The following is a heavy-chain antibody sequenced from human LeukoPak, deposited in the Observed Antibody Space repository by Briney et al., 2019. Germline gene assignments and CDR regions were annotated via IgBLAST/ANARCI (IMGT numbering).Heavy chain of an antibody. V-gene: IGHV3-23*01. Sequence: GGSLRLSCAASGFTFSSYAMSWVRQAPGKGLEWVSAISGSGGSTYYADSVKGRFTISRDNSKNTLYLQMNSLRAEDTAVYYCAKGGVYNWNDNAPHYYYYMDVWGKGTTVTVSS. D-gene: IGHD1-20*01. CDR2: ISGSGGST. CDR3: AKGGVYNWNDNAPHYYYYMDV. J-gene: IGHJ6*03. CDR1: GFTFSSYA.